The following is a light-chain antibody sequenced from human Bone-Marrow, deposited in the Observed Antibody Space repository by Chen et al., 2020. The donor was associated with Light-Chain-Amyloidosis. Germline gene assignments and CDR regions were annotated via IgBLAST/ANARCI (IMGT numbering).Light chain of an antibody. J-gene: IGKJ4*01. V-gene: IGKV3-20*01. CDR1: PRVRSTY. CDR3: QQYSDSPLT. Sequence: EIVLTQSPGTLSLSPGERATLSCRASPRVRSTYLAWYQQRPGQAPRLLIDGASSRAAGIPDRFSGSGSGTHFTLTISSLEPEDFAVYYCQQYSDSPLTFGGGTRVEIK. CDR2: GAS.